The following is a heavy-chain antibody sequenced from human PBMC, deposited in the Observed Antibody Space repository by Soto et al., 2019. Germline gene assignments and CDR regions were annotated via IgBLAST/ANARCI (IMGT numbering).Heavy chain of an antibody. Sequence: ASVKVSCKASGGTFSSYAISWVRQAPGQGLEWMGGIIPIFGTANYAQKFQGRVTITADESTSTAYMELSSLRSDDTAVYYCAREVVSMTMIVVSKQARGAFDIWGQETMVTVSS. J-gene: IGHJ3*02. CDR3: AREVVSMTMIVVSKQARGAFDI. CDR1: GGTFSSYA. CDR2: IIPIFGTA. V-gene: IGHV1-69*13. D-gene: IGHD3-22*01.